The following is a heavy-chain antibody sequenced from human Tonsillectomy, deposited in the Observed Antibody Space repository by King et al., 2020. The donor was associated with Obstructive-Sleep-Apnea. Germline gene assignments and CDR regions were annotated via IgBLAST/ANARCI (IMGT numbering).Heavy chain of an antibody. CDR2: IFYSGRP. D-gene: IGHD6-19*01. CDR1: GASIRSNSYF. Sequence: QLQESGPGLVKPSETLSLTCGVSGASIRSNSYFWGWLRQPPGKGLEWIGTIFYSGRPNYSPSLKSRVSISVDTSKDQFYLKVTSVTAADTAVYYCARESSSSGIHWGQGSQVTVSS. CDR3: ARESSSSGIH. V-gene: IGHV4-39*07. J-gene: IGHJ4*02.